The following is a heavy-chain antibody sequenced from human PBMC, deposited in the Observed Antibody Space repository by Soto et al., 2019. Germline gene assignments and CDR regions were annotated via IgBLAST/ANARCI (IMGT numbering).Heavy chain of an antibody. CDR1: GGSMSNYY. CDR2: IYYTGST. J-gene: IGHJ6*02. V-gene: IGHV4-59*01. Sequence: PSETLSLTCTVSGGSMSNYYWSWIRQPPEKGLQWIGYIYYTGSTIYNPSLKSRVTMSVDTSKNHFSLTLNSLTAADTAVYYCARAVNSNDDIWSGYLGGDYYYYGLDVWGQGTTVTVSS. CDR3: ARAVNSNDDIWSGYLGGDYYYYGLDV. D-gene: IGHD3-3*01.